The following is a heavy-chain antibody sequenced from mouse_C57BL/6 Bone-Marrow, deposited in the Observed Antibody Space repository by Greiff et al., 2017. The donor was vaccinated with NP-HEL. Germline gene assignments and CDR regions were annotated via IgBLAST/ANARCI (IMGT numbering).Heavy chain of an antibody. CDR1: GYTFTSYW. J-gene: IGHJ2*01. CDR3: AREMDY. CDR2: IDPSDSYT. V-gene: IGHV1-69*01. Sequence: QVQLQQPGAELVMPGASVKLSCKASGYTFTSYWMHWVKQRPGQGLEWIGKIDPSDSYTNYNQKFKGKSTLTVDKSSSTAYMQLSSLTSEDSAVYYCAREMDYWGQGTTLTVSS.